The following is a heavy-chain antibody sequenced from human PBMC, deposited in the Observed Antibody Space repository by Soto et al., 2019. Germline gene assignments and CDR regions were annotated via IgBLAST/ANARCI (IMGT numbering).Heavy chain of an antibody. CDR3: ARYSGWYYYFDY. V-gene: IGHV4-34*01. Sequence: ETLSLTCAVYGGSFSGYYWSWIRQPPGKGLEWIGEINHSGSTNYNPSLKSRVTISVDTSKNQFSLKLSSVTAADTAVYYCARYSGWYYYFDYWGQGTLVTVSS. CDR1: GGSFSGYY. D-gene: IGHD6-19*01. CDR2: INHSGST. J-gene: IGHJ4*02.